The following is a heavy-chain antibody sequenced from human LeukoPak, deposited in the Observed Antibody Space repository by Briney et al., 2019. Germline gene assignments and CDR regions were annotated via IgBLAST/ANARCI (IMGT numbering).Heavy chain of an antibody. CDR1: GFTFSSYA. V-gene: IGHV3-23*01. Sequence: GGSLRLSCAASGFTFSSYAMNWVRQAPGKGLEWVSAISGSAGSTYYADSVKGRFTISRDNSKNTLYLQMNSLRAEDTAVYYCAKDSHPYGSGSWYFDYWGQGTLVTVSS. J-gene: IGHJ4*02. CDR2: ISGSAGST. D-gene: IGHD3-10*01. CDR3: AKDSHPYGSGSWYFDY.